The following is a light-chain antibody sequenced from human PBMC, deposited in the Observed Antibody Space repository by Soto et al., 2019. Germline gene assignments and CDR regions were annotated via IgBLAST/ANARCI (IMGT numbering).Light chain of an antibody. J-gene: IGKJ4*01. CDR1: QSVSSSY. CDR2: DAS. V-gene: IGKV3-20*01. Sequence: IVLTQAPCTLSCHPAERLTLSCRASQSVSSSYLAWYQQKPGQAPRLLIYDASSRATGIPDRFSGSGSGTDFTLTISRLEPEDFAVYYCQQYGNSPLTFGGGTKVDIK. CDR3: QQYGNSPLT.